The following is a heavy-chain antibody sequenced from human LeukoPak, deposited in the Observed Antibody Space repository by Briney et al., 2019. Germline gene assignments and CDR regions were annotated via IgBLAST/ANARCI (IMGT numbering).Heavy chain of an antibody. Sequence: ASVKVSCKASGYTFTSYGISWVRQAPGQGLEWMGWISAYNGNTNYAQKLQGRVTMTTDTSTSTAYMELRSLRSDDTAVYYRATRGVSVLRYFDWLLPFDYWGQGTLVTVSS. CDR1: GYTFTSYG. CDR2: ISAYNGNT. V-gene: IGHV1-18*01. J-gene: IGHJ4*02. CDR3: ATRGVSVLRYFDWLLPFDY. D-gene: IGHD3-9*01.